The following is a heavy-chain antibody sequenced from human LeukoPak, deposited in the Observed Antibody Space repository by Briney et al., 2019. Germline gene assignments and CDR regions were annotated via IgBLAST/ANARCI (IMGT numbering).Heavy chain of an antibody. Sequence: GGSLRLSCAASRFTFNNYAMSWVRQAPGKGLEWVSAISGSGGNTYYADSVRGRFTISRDNFKNTLYLQMNSLRADDTAVYYCANFERTVAGPYNWFDPWGQGTLVTVSS. CDR3: ANFERTVAGPYNWFDP. J-gene: IGHJ5*02. V-gene: IGHV3-23*01. D-gene: IGHD6-19*01. CDR1: RFTFNNYA. CDR2: ISGSGGNT.